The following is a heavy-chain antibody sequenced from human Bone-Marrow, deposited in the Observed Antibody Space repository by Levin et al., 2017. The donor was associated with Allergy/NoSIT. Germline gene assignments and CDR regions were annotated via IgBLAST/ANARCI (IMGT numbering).Heavy chain of an antibody. CDR1: GYSFTGYY. V-gene: IGHV1-2*02. CDR3: ASRGYFHSRGYRGMDV. D-gene: IGHD3-22*01. CDR2: INPYSGDT. Sequence: ASVKVSCKASGYSFTGYYVHWVRQAPGQGLEWLGWINPYSGDTKYAQKFQGRVTMTRDTSITTGYMELISLTADDTAVYYCASRGYFHSRGYRGMDVWGQGTTVTV. J-gene: IGHJ6*02.